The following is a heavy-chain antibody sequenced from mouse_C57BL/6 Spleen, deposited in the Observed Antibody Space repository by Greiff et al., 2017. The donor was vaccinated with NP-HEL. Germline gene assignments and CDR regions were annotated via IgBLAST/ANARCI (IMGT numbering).Heavy chain of an antibody. CDR1: GYTFTSYG. CDR3: ASHYYGSSYSYWYFDV. D-gene: IGHD1-1*01. CDR2: IYPRSGNT. V-gene: IGHV1-81*01. Sequence: VQLQQSGAELARPGASVKLSCKASGYTFTSYGISWVKQRTGQGLEWIGEIYPRSGNTYYNEKFKGKATLTADKSSSTAYMELRSLTSEDSAVYFCASHYYGSSYSYWYFDVWGTGTTVTVSS. J-gene: IGHJ1*03.